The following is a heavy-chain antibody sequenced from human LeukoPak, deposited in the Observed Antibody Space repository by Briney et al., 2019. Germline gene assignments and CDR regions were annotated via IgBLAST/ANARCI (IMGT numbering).Heavy chain of an antibody. J-gene: IGHJ4*02. V-gene: IGHV4-39*07. Sequence: SETLSLTCTVSGGSISSGNYYWGWIRQPPGKGLEWIGEINHSGSTNYNPSLKSRVTISVDTSKNQFSLKLSSVTAADTAVYYCACQPSHSSGYYFPFDYWGQGTLVTVSS. CDR3: ACQPSHSSGYYFPFDY. D-gene: IGHD3-22*01. CDR1: GGSISSGNYY. CDR2: INHSGST.